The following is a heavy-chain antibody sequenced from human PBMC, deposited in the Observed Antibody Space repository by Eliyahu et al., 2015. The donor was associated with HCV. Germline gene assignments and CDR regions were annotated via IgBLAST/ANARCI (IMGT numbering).Heavy chain of an antibody. CDR1: GFPFSDYA. CDR3: AKDGYCRGQPCYFAF. D-gene: IGHD2-15*01. CDR2: ISGSGTST. Sequence: EVLLLESGGGLVQPGGSLRLSCAASGFPFSDYAMAWVRQAPGKGLEWVSGISGSGTSTYYTDSVKGRFTISRDNSKNTFYLQMNSLRAEDTAVYYCAKDGYCRGQPCYFAFWGQGTLVTVSS. V-gene: IGHV3-23*01. J-gene: IGHJ4*02.